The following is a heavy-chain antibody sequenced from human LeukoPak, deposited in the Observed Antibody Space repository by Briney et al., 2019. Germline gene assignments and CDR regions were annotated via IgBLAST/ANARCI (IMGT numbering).Heavy chain of an antibody. CDR3: ARDGISDYDILTGYLGNYFDY. V-gene: IGHV1-69*13. J-gene: IGHJ4*02. CDR1: GGTFSSYA. D-gene: IGHD3-9*01. CDR2: IIPIFGTA. Sequence: SVKVSCKASGGTFSSYAISWVRQAPGQGVEWMGGIIPIFGTANYAQKFQGRVTITADESTSTAYMELSSLRSEDTAVYYRARDGISDYDILTGYLGNYFDYWGQGTLVTVSS.